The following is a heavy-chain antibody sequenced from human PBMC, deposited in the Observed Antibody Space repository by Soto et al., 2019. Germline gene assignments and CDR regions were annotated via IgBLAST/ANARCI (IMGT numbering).Heavy chain of an antibody. J-gene: IGHJ6*02. CDR1: GFTFSSYA. CDR3: AKDGRYCSGGSCGTYYYYGMDV. D-gene: IGHD2-15*01. Sequence: GGSLRLSCAASGFTFSSYAMSWVRQAPGKGLEWVSAISGSGGSTYYADSVKGRFTISRDNSKNTLYLQMNSLRAEDTAVYYCAKDGRYCSGGSCGTYYYYGMDVWGQGTTVTVSS. V-gene: IGHV3-23*01. CDR2: ISGSGGST.